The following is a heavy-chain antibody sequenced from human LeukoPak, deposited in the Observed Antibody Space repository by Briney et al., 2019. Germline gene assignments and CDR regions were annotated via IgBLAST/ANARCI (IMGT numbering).Heavy chain of an antibody. CDR3: ARVEMEYYDFWSGYLDY. CDR1: GGSFSCYY. V-gene: IGHV4-34*01. CDR2: INHSGST. Sequence: SETLSLTCAVYGGSFSCYYWSWIRQPPGKGLEWIGEINHSGSTNYNPSLKSRVTISVDTSKNQFSLKLSSVTAADTAVYYCARVEMEYYDFWSGYLDYWGQGTLVTVSS. J-gene: IGHJ4*02. D-gene: IGHD3-3*01.